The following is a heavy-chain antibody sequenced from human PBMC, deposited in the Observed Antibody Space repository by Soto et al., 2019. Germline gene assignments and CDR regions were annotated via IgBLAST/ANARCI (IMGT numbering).Heavy chain of an antibody. V-gene: IGHV4-39*01. D-gene: IGHD1-1*01. CDR2: IYYNGNT. CDR1: GGSISSSPYY. CDR3: ARHGPLTNNWNQLNC. Sequence: QLQLQESGPGLVKPSETLSLTCTVSGGSISSSPYYWAWIRQPPGKGLQWIGNIYYNGNTFYNPSLRSRFTISIDTSKGQFSLGLSSVTASDTAVYYCARHGPLTNNWNQLNCWGQGTLVTVSS. J-gene: IGHJ4*02.